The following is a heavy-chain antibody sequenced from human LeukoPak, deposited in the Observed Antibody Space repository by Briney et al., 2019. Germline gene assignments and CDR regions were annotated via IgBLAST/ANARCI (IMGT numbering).Heavy chain of an antibody. V-gene: IGHV1-8*03. CDR1: GYTFTSYD. D-gene: IGHD3-10*01. CDR3: ARVGIVRARGGNWFDP. CDR2: MNPNSGNT. J-gene: IGHJ5*02. Sequence: ASVKVSCKASGYTFTSYDINWVRQATGQGLEWMGWMNPNSGNTGYAQKFQGRVTITRNTSISTAYMELSSLRSEDTAVYYCARVGIVRARGGNWFDPWGQGTLVTVSS.